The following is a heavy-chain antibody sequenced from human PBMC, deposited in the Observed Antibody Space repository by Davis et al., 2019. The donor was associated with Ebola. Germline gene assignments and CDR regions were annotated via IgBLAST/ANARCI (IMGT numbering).Heavy chain of an antibody. Sequence: PGGSLRLSCAASGFTFDDYAMHWVRQAPGKGLEWVSGISWNSGSIGYADSVKGRFTISRDNAKNSLYLQMNSLRAEDTALYYCAKDAARIAAAGSHYWGQGTLVTVSS. CDR3: AKDAARIAAAGSHY. V-gene: IGHV3-9*01. CDR2: ISWNSGSI. CDR1: GFTFDDYA. D-gene: IGHD6-13*01. J-gene: IGHJ4*02.